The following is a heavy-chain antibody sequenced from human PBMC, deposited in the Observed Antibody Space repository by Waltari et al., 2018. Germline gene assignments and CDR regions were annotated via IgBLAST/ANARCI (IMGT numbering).Heavy chain of an antibody. J-gene: IGHJ4*02. CDR1: GFSLSNARMG. D-gene: IGHD3-3*01. CDR2: IFSNDEK. V-gene: IGHV2-26*01. CDR3: ARIAEYYDFWSGSFYFDY. Sequence: QVTLKESGPVLVKPTETLTLTCTVSGFSLSNARMGVSWIRQPPGKALEWLAHIFSNDEKSYSTSLKSRLTISKDTSKSQVVLTMANMDPVDTATYYCARIAEYYDFWSGSFYFDYWGQGTLVTVSS.